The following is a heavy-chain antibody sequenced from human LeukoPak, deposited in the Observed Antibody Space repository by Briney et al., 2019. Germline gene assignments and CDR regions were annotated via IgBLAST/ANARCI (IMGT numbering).Heavy chain of an antibody. J-gene: IGHJ4*02. CDR3: ARGSGITGTTGDC. Sequence: PSETLSLTCAVYGGSFSGYYWSWIRQPPGKGLEWIGEINHSGSTNYNPSLKSRVTISVDTSKNQFSLKLSSVTAADTAVYYCARGSGITGTTGDCWGQGTLVTVSS. V-gene: IGHV4-34*01. CDR1: GGSFSGYY. D-gene: IGHD1-20*01. CDR2: INHSGST.